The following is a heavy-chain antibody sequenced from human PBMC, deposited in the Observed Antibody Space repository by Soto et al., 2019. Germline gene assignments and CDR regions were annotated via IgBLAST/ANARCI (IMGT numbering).Heavy chain of an antibody. D-gene: IGHD2-2*01. J-gene: IGHJ6*02. Sequence: QLQLQESGPGLVKPSETLSLTCTVSGGAISSGPYSWGWIRQPPGEGLEWIGTFHYSENTYYNPSLESRVTIAVHMSKNQFSLKVTSVTVADTAIYYCARLGGYCSSTSCYGFYGMDVWGQGTTVIVSS. CDR2: FHYSENT. V-gene: IGHV4-39*01. CDR3: ARLGGYCSSTSCYGFYGMDV. CDR1: GGAISSGPYS.